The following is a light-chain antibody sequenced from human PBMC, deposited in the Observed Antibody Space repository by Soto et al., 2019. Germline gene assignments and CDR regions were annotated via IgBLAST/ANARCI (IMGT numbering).Light chain of an antibody. CDR3: QHYNKAPWT. J-gene: IGKJ1*01. V-gene: IGKV1-27*01. CDR1: QDVYTF. Sequence: VQMTQSPSSLSASVGDRVTITCRASQDVYTFLAWYRQRPGRAPEHLIYDASTLQAGVPSRFSGDGFGTHFILTISSLQPEDVATYYCQHYNKAPWTFGQGTKV. CDR2: DAS.